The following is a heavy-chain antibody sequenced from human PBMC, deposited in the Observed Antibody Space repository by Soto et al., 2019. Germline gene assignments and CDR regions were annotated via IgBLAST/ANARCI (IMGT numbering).Heavy chain of an antibody. V-gene: IGHV3-30-3*01. D-gene: IGHD3-10*01. CDR2: ISYDGSNK. CDR3: ARAYYYGSGTENWFDP. CDR1: GFTFSSYA. Sequence: XVSLRLSCAASGFTFSSYAMHWVRQAPGKGLEWVAVISYDGSNKYYADSVKGRFTISRDNSKNTLYLQMNSLRAEDTAVYYCARAYYYGSGTENWFDPWGQGTLVTVSS. J-gene: IGHJ5*02.